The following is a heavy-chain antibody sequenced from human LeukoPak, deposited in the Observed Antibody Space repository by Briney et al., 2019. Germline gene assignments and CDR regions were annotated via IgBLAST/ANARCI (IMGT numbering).Heavy chain of an antibody. J-gene: IGHJ3*02. CDR3: ARGFDYGDYTAFDI. V-gene: IGHV3-48*03. CDR1: GFTFSSYE. Sequence: PGGSLRLSCAASGFTFSSYEMNWVRQAPGKGLEWVSYISSSGSTIYYADSVKGRFTISRDNAKNSLYLQMNSLRAEDTAVYYCARGFDYGDYTAFDIWGQGTMVTVSS. D-gene: IGHD4-17*01. CDR2: ISSSGSTI.